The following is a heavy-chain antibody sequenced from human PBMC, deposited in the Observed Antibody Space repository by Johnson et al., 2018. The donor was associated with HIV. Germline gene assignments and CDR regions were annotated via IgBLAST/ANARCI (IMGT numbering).Heavy chain of an antibody. V-gene: IGHV3-20*04. Sequence: VQLVESGGGLVQPGGSLRLSCAASGFTFDDYGMSWVRQAPGKGLEWVSNINWNGGSTGNADSVKGRFTISRDNSKNTLYLQMNSLRAEDTAVYYCAREGYYNFWSGADAFDIWGQGTMVTVSS. CDR3: AREGYYNFWSGADAFDI. CDR1: GFTFDDYG. D-gene: IGHD3-3*01. CDR2: INWNGGST. J-gene: IGHJ3*02.